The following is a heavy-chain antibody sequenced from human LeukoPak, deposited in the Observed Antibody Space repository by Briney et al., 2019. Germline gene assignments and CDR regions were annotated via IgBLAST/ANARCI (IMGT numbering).Heavy chain of an antibody. J-gene: IGHJ3*01. CDR3: ARDRDDYVWGSYLGAFDV. CDR2: ISSDGYTK. V-gene: IGHV3-30*04. D-gene: IGHD3-16*01. Sequence: GGSLRLSCAASGFAFSSYDMHWVRQAPGRGLEWVALISSDGYTKQYAESVKGRFTISRDNFKNTLYLQMHSLRAEDTAVFYCARDRDDYVWGSYLGAFDVWGHGTTVTVSS. CDR1: GFAFSSYD.